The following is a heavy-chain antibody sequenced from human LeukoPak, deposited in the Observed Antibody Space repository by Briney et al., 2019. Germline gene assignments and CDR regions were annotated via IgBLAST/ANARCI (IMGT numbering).Heavy chain of an antibody. V-gene: IGHV3-7*01. D-gene: IGHD6-19*01. CDR1: GFTFSRYW. J-gene: IGHJ4*02. Sequence: GGSLRLSCEASGFTFSRYWMAWVRQAPGKEPEWVANMRQDGGEIYYVDSVKGRFTISRDNAKNSLYLQMNSLRAEDTAVYYCARDGAVAASDYWGQGTLVTVSS. CDR2: MRQDGGEI. CDR3: ARDGAVAASDY.